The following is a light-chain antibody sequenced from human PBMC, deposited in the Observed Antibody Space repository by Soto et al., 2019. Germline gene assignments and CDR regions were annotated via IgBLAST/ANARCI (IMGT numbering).Light chain of an antibody. CDR3: LQHNSYPRWT. V-gene: IGKV1-17*01. CDR1: QGIRKD. Sequence: DIQMTQSPSSLSASVGDRVTITCRASQGIRKDLGWYQQKPGKAPKRLIYAASSLQSGVPSRFSGSGSGTEFTLTISSLQPEDFATYYCLQHNSYPRWTFGQGTKVDIK. CDR2: AAS. J-gene: IGKJ1*01.